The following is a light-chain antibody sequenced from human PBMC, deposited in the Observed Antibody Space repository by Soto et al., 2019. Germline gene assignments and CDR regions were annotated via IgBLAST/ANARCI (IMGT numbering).Light chain of an antibody. V-gene: IGKV1-5*03. CDR2: KAS. Sequence: DVEISHSHSSLSASVVATVPLHFRASQTISSWVAWYQQKPGKAPKLLIYKASTLKSGVPSRFSGSGSGTEFTLTISSLQSDDFATYYCQHYTSYSEAFGQGTNV. J-gene: IGKJ1*01. CDR1: QTISSW. CDR3: QHYTSYSEA.